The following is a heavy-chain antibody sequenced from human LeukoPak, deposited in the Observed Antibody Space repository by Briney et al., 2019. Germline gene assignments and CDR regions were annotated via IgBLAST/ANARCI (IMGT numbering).Heavy chain of an antibody. V-gene: IGHV3-48*03. CDR2: ISSTGSDI. J-gene: IGHJ4*02. CDR1: GFIFSNYE. D-gene: IGHD5-18*01. Sequence: GGSLILSCAGSGFIFSNYEMNWVRQAPGKGLEWVSYISSTGSDIYYADSVKGRFTISRDNAENSLYLQMNSLRAEDTAVYYCASQSYGRFDYWGQGTLVTVSS. CDR3: ASQSYGRFDY.